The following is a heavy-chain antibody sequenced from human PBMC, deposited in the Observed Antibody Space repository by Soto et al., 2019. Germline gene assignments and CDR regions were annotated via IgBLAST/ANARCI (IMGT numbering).Heavy chain of an antibody. D-gene: IGHD3-9*01. Sequence: QVLLVQSGPELKNPGSSVKVSCKPSGTTFDRFTFNWVRQAPGQGLEWMGGFVPMFGSASIAQRFQGRLRINADASAGTRYMELSDLSSEDTAIYFCAREDDTTGHYSWFDPWGPGTLVTVSS. CDR1: GTTFDRFT. CDR3: AREDDTTGHYSWFDP. J-gene: IGHJ5*02. V-gene: IGHV1-69*01. CDR2: FVPMFGSA.